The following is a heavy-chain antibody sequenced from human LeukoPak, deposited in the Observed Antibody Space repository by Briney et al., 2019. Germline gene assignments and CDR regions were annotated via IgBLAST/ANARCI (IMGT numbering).Heavy chain of an antibody. D-gene: IGHD3-16*01. Sequence: GGSLRLSCPVSGFTFSSYAMSWVRQAPGRGLEWVSVISTSGESAYNADSVKGRFTISRDKSKNTLYLQMNSLRADDTAVYYCAKDGGQEVDYWGQGTLVTVSS. V-gene: IGHV3-23*01. CDR1: GFTFSSYA. J-gene: IGHJ4*02. CDR2: ISTSGESA. CDR3: AKDGGQEVDY.